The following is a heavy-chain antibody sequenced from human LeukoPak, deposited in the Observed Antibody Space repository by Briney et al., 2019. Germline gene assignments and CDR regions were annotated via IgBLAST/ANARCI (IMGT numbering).Heavy chain of an antibody. V-gene: IGHV4-4*07. D-gene: IGHD1-1*01. CDR3: ASAWRGLTGIDKRGYYFDS. J-gene: IGHJ4*02. CDR2: IYTSGST. Sequence: SETLSLTCTVSGGSISSYYWSWIRQPAGKGLELIGRIYTSGSTNYNPSLKSRVTMSVDTSKNQFSLKLNSVTAADTALYYCASAWRGLTGIDKRGYYFDSWGQGSLVTVFS. CDR1: GGSISSYY.